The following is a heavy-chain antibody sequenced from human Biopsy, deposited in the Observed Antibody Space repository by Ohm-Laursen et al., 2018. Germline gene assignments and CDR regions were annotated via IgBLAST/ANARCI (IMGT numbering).Heavy chain of an antibody. CDR1: GGSFSGYD. V-gene: IGHV4-34*01. J-gene: IGHJ3*01. CDR2: FSHTGTT. Sequence: GTLSLTCIVDGGSFSGYDWMWIRQPPGKGLEWVGEFSHTGTTIYNPSLKSRLTISVDKSKNHFSLRLTSVTAADTATYFCARGPYGDNAGAFDVWGQGTVVTVSS. D-gene: IGHD4/OR15-4a*01. CDR3: ARGPYGDNAGAFDV.